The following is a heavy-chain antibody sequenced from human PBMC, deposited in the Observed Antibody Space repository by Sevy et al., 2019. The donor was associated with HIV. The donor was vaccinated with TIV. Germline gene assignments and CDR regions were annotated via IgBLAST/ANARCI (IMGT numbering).Heavy chain of an antibody. Sequence: ASVKVSCKASSYTFTSYGISWVRQAPGQGLEWMGWISAYNGNTNYAQKLQGRVTMTTDTSTSTAYMELRSLRSDDTAVYYCARESGYSSSWYTGRYYFDYWGQGTLVTVSS. CDR2: ISAYNGNT. J-gene: IGHJ4*02. V-gene: IGHV1-18*01. CDR3: ARESGYSSSWYTGRYYFDY. CDR1: SYTFTSYG. D-gene: IGHD6-13*01.